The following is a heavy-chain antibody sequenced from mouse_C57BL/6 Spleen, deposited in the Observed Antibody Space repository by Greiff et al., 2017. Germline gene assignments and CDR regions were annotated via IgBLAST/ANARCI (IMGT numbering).Heavy chain of an antibody. D-gene: IGHD1-1*01. J-gene: IGHJ4*01. CDR2: IRPSDSDT. V-gene: IGHV1-74*01. CDR1: GYTFTSYW. Sequence: QVQLQQPGADLVKPGASVKVSCTASGYTFTSYWMHWVRQTPGKGLEWIARIRPSDSDTNYHHRFKGKSTLTVDKSSSTAYMQLSSLTSEDSAVYYCAILYGSSPLDYWGQGTSVTVSS. CDR3: AILYGSSPLDY.